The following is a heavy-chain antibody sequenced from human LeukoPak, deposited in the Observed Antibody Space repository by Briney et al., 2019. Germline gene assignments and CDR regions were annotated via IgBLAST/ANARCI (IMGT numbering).Heavy chain of an antibody. V-gene: IGHV3-74*01. D-gene: IGHD3-22*01. Sequence: PGGSLRLSCAASGFTFSGYWMHWVRQAPGKGLVWVSRTNRDDSDTSYADSVKGRFTISRDKAKSTLYLQMNSLRVEDTAVYYCARSANYFDTSGQDYWGQGTLATVSS. CDR2: TNRDDSDT. CDR3: ARSANYFDTSGQDY. CDR1: GFTFSGYW. J-gene: IGHJ4*02.